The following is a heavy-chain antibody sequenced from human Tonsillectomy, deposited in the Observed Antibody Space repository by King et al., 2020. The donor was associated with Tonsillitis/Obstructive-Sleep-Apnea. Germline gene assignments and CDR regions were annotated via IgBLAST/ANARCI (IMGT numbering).Heavy chain of an antibody. CDR2: IKTKTDAGTT. Sequence: VQLVESGGGLVKPGGSLRLSCAASGFTFNDAWMNWVRQAPGKGLEWVGRIKTKTDAGTTDYAAPVKGRFTISRDDSKNTLYLQMNSLKTEDTAVYYCATGRLHYSAGSNLHYWGQGTLVTVSS. CDR3: ATGRLHYSAGSNLHY. J-gene: IGHJ4*02. D-gene: IGHD3-10*01. V-gene: IGHV3-15*07. CDR1: GFTFNDAW.